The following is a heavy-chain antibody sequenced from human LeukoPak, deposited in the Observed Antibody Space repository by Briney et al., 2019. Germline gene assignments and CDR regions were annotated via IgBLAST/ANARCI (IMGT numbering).Heavy chain of an antibody. CDR1: GRSINSSSYY. V-gene: IGHV4-39*01. Sequence: SDTLSLPCTLWGRSINSSSYYWGWIRQPPGRGREWLGRIYYSENTYYNPSIKCRVTISVDTSKNQFSLKLGSVTAADTAVYYCASSLPDYYGSGSYFDFWGQRTLVTVSS. CDR2: IYYSENT. J-gene: IGHJ4*02. CDR3: ASSLPDYYGSGSYFDF. D-gene: IGHD3-10*01.